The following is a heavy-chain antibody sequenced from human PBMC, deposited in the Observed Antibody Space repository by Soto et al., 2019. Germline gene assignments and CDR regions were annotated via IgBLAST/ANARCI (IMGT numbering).Heavy chain of an antibody. CDR2: ISWNSGSI. V-gene: IGHV3-9*01. D-gene: IGHD2-2*01. CDR3: AKDGTWGCSSTSCYLDY. Sequence: GGSLRLSCAASGFTFDDYAMHWVRQAPGKGLEWVSGISWNSGSIGYADSVKGRFTISRDNAKNSLYLQMNSLRAEDTALYYCAKDGTWGCSSTSCYLDYWGQGTLVTVSS. CDR1: GFTFDDYA. J-gene: IGHJ4*02.